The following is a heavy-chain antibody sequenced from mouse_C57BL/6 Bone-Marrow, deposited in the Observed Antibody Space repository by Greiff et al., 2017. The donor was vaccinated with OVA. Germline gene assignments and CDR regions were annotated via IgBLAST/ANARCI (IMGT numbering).Heavy chain of an antibody. V-gene: IGHV1-81*01. CDR3: AREKYDYDWYFDV. Sequence: VQLQQSGAELARPGASVKLSCKASGYTFTSYGISWVKQRTGQGLEWIGEIYPRSGNTYYNEKFKGKATLTADKSSSTAYMELRSLTSEDSAVYFCAREKYDYDWYFDVWGTGTTVTVSS. CDR2: IYPRSGNT. CDR1: GYTFTSYG. J-gene: IGHJ1*03. D-gene: IGHD2-4*01.